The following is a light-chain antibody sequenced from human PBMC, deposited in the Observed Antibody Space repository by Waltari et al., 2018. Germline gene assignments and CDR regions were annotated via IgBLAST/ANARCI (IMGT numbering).Light chain of an antibody. Sequence: DIQMTQSPSTLSASVGDRVTIACRASPSGSAWLVWYQQKPGEAPTVLIYKVSSIENGVPPRISGSGFGTEYNLTITSLQPDDFATDYCQHLFNYPYTFGQGTKLE. CDR1: PSGSAW. V-gene: IGKV1-5*03. CDR3: QHLFNYPYT. J-gene: IGKJ2*01. CDR2: KVS.